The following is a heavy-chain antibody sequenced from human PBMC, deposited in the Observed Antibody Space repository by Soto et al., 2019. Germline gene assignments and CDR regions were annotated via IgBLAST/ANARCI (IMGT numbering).Heavy chain of an antibody. Sequence: ASVKVSCKASGYTFTSYDIYWVRQATGQGLEWMGWMNPNTGNSGYAQKFQGRVTVTSDTSINTVYMELSSLRSEDTAVYYCARRAETNGWNGFGADKYYFDFWGQGTLVTSPQ. CDR1: GYTFTSYD. V-gene: IGHV1-8*01. CDR3: ARRAETNGWNGFGADKYYFDF. J-gene: IGHJ4*02. CDR2: MNPNTGNS. D-gene: IGHD1-1*01.